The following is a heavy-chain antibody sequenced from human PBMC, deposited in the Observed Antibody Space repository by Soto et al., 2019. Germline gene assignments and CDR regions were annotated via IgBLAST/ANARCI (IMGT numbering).Heavy chain of an antibody. D-gene: IGHD3-22*01. J-gene: IGHJ4*02. CDR2: ITATGDRT. CDR3: ATMNGYFEY. CDR1: GFRFSSYS. Sequence: GGSLRLSCADSGFRFSSYSMSGVRQTPGKGLEWVAAITATGDRTYYADSVTGRFTISRDNSKKTHYLQMTSLRAEDTAMYYCATMNGYFEYWGQGTPVTVSS. V-gene: IGHV3-23*01.